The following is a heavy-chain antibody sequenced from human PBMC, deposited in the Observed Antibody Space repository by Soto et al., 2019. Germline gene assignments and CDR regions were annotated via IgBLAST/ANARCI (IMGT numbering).Heavy chain of an antibody. D-gene: IGHD3-10*01. J-gene: IGHJ4*02. CDR2: INHSGST. Sequence: SETLSLTCAVYGGSFSGYYWSWIRQPPGKGLEWIGEINHSGSTNYNPSLKSRVTISVDTSKNQFSLKLSSVTAADTAVYYCARGRGYGSGSYYNVCSWLYWRQGTLVTLSS. CDR1: GGSFSGYY. CDR3: ARGRGYGSGSYYNVCSWLY. V-gene: IGHV4-34*01.